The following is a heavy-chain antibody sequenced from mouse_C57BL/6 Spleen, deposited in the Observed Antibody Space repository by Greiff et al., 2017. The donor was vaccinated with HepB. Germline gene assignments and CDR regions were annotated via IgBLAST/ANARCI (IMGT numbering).Heavy chain of an antibody. V-gene: IGHV1-82*01. CDR2: IYPGDGDT. CDR1: GYAFSSSW. CDR3: ARLDGNFPFDY. D-gene: IGHD2-1*01. J-gene: IGHJ2*01. Sequence: QVQLQQSGPELVKPGASVKISCKASGYAFSSSWMNWVKQRPGKGLEWIGRIYPGDGDTNYNGKFKGKATLTADKSSSTAYMQLSSLTSEDSAVYFCARLDGNFPFDYWGQGTTLTVSS.